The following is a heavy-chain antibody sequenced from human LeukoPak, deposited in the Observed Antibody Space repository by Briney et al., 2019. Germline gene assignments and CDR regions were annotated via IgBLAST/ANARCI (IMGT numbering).Heavy chain of an antibody. V-gene: IGHV4-59*08. J-gene: IGHJ4*02. D-gene: IGHD2-15*01. Sequence: SETLSLACTVSGGSISSYYWSWIRQPPGKGLEWIGYIYYSGSTNYNPSLKSRVTISVDTSKNQFSLKLSSVTAADTAVYYCARQNLDCSGGSCYGKYYFDYWGQGTLVTVSS. CDR2: IYYSGST. CDR3: ARQNLDCSGGSCYGKYYFDY. CDR1: GGSISSYY.